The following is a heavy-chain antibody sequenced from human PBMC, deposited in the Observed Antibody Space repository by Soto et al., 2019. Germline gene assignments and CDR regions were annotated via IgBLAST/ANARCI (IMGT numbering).Heavy chain of an antibody. Sequence: PGGSLRLSCAASGFTFSSYSMTWFRQALGKGLEWVSSISSSSSYIYYADSVKGRFTISRDNAKNSLYLQMNSLRAEDTAVYYCARAKHPITIFPNYYGMDVWGQGTTVTVSS. D-gene: IGHD3-3*01. CDR1: GFTFSSYS. V-gene: IGHV3-21*01. CDR2: ISSSSSYI. J-gene: IGHJ6*02. CDR3: ARAKHPITIFPNYYGMDV.